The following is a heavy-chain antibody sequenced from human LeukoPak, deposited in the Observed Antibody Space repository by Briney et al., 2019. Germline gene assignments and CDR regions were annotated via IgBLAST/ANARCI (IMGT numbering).Heavy chain of an antibody. CDR3: ARGRLRGRSGGTFDY. CDR1: GGSISSGDYY. J-gene: IGHJ4*02. D-gene: IGHD5-12*01. Sequence: SQTLSLTCTVSGGSISSGDYYWSWIRQPPGKGLEWIGEVNYSGSTNYNPSLKTRVTISVDSSKNQFSLKLSSLTAADTAVYYCARGRLRGRSGGTFDYWGQGTLVTVSS. V-gene: IGHV4-30-4*08. CDR2: VNYSGST.